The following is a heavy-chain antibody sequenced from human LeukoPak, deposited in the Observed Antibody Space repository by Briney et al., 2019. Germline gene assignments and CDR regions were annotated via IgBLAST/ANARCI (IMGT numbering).Heavy chain of an antibody. CDR3: ARSTTIWGDY. V-gene: IGHV1-2*02. J-gene: IGHJ4*02. CDR1: GYTFTGYY. D-gene: IGHD3-16*01. CDR2: INPNSGGT. Sequence: ASVNVSCKASGYTFTGYYMHWVRQAPGRGLEWMGWINPNSGGTNYAQKFQGRVTMTRDTSISTAYMELSRLRSDDTAVYYCARSTTIWGDYWGQGTLVTVSS.